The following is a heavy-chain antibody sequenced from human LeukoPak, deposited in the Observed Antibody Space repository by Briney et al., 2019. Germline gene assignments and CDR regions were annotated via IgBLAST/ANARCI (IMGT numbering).Heavy chain of an antibody. Sequence: ASVKVSCKASGGTFSSYAISWVRQAPGQGLEWMGGIIPIFGTANYAQKFQGRVTITADESTSTAYMELSSLRSEDTAVYYCARFHSGSYFFNYWGQGTLVTVSS. CDR1: GGTFSSYA. V-gene: IGHV1-69*13. CDR2: IIPIFGTA. J-gene: IGHJ4*02. D-gene: IGHD1-26*01. CDR3: ARFHSGSYFFNY.